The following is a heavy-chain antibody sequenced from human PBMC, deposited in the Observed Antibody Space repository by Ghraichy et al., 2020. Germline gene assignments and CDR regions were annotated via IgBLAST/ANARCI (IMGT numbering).Heavy chain of an antibody. Sequence: ASVKVSCKASGYTFTSYGISWVRQAPGQGLEWMGWISAYNGNTNYAQKLQGRVTMTTDTSTSTAYMELRSLRSDDTAVYYCARVLYYDFWSGDYYGMDVWGQGTTVTVSS. CDR3: ARVLYYDFWSGDYYGMDV. D-gene: IGHD3-3*01. CDR1: GYTFTSYG. CDR2: ISAYNGNT. V-gene: IGHV1-18*01. J-gene: IGHJ6*02.